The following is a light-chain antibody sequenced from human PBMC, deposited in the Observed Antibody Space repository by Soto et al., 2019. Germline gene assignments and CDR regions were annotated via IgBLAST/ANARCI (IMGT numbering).Light chain of an antibody. CDR2: EVS. J-gene: IGLJ1*01. CDR3: SSYTSSSPRV. CDR1: SSDVGAYDY. V-gene: IGLV2-14*03. Sequence: QSALTQPASVSGSPGQSITISCTGTSSDVGAYDYVSWYQQHPDKAPKLMIYEVSNRPSGVSNRFSGSKSVNTATLTISVLQADEEADYYCSSYTSSSPRVFGTGTKVTVL.